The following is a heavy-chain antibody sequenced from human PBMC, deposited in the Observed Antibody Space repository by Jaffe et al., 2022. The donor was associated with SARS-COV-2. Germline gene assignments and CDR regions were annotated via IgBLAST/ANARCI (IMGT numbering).Heavy chain of an antibody. CDR3: ARAYSASRFYFDY. CDR2: IYDIGSI. CDR1: GVSINTYY. Sequence: QVQLQESGPGLVKPSETLSLICTVSGVSINTYYWNWIRQPPGKGLEWIGYIYDIGSINYSPSLRSRVTISLDTSKKQLSLKLTSVTAADTAVYYCARAYSASRFYFDYWGQGALVSVSS. J-gene: IGHJ4*02. D-gene: IGHD1-26*01. V-gene: IGHV4-59*01.